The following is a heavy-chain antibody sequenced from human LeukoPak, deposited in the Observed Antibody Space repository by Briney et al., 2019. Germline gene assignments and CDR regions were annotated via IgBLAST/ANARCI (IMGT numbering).Heavy chain of an antibody. CDR3: ALSLQYYNASGYYPFDY. CDR1: GYTFTSYD. CDR2: MNPNSANT. Sequence: ASVKVSCKASGYTFTSYDINWVRQATGQGLEWMGWMNPNSANTGYAQNFQGRVAMTRSTSISTAYMELSSLRSEDTAVYYCALSLQYYNASGYYPFDYWGQGTPVTVSS. D-gene: IGHD3-3*01. V-gene: IGHV1-8*01. J-gene: IGHJ4*02.